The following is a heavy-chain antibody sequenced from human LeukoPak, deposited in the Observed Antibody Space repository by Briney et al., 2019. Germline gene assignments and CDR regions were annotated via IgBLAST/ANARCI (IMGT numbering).Heavy chain of an antibody. CDR3: ARDLGPGITLVRGGFDL. CDR2: IRSDGRTK. D-gene: IGHD3-10*01. Sequence: GGSLRLSCVASGFIFSTYWMRWVRHVPEKGLGWGSPIRSDGRTKTYALYVKGRFTMSRDNAENTFYLQMTSLTADDTGVYYCARDLGPGITLVRGGFDLWGQGTLATVSS. V-gene: IGHV3-74*01. J-gene: IGHJ4*02. CDR1: GFIFSTYW.